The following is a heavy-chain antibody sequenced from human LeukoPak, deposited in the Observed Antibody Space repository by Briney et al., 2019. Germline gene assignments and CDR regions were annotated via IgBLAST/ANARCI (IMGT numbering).Heavy chain of an antibody. V-gene: IGHV4-34*01. J-gene: IGHJ4*02. CDR1: GGSFSGYY. CDR3: ASFGRVRRWGPTEYGSGSYVDY. D-gene: IGHD3-10*01. Sequence: SETLSLTCAVYGGSFSGYYWSWIRQPPGKGLEWIGEINHSGSTNYNPSLKSRVTISVDTSKNQFSLKLSSVTAADTAVYYCASFGRVRRWGPTEYGSGSYVDYRGQGTLVTVSS. CDR2: INHSGST.